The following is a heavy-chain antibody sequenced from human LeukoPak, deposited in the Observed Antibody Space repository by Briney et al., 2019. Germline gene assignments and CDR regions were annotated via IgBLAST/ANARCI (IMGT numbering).Heavy chain of an antibody. CDR1: GFTFSSYS. J-gene: IGHJ4*02. CDR2: ISSSSSTI. CDR3: ARDGIFDY. Sequence: GGSLRLSCAASGFTFSSYSMNWVRQAPGKGLEWVSYISSSSSTIYCADSVKGRFTISRDNAKNSLYLQMNSLRAEDTAVYYCARDGIFDYWGQGTLVTVSS. V-gene: IGHV3-48*01.